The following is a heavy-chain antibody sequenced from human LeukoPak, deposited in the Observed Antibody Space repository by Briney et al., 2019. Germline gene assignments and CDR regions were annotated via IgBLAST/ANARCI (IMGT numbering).Heavy chain of an antibody. V-gene: IGHV1-8*01. Sequence: ASVKVSCKASGYTFPSYDIHWVRQATGQGLEWMGWMNHKSGNTGYAQKFQGKVTMTRNTSISTAYLELSSLRSEDTAVYYCARGRCSGGGCYYYYYYGMDVWGQGTTVTVSS. CDR3: ARGRCSGGGCYYYYYYGMDV. CDR1: GYTFPSYD. J-gene: IGHJ6*02. CDR2: MNHKSGNT. D-gene: IGHD2-15*01.